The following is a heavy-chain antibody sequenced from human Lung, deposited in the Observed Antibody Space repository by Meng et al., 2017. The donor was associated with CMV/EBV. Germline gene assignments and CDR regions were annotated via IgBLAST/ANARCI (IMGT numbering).Heavy chain of an antibody. CDR1: GGSIGSGGYH. J-gene: IGHJ4*02. CDR3: AREAGRDGYATPKFDY. Sequence: QVPVQEAGPGLVKPSQALSLPCTVSGGSIGSGGYHWSWIRQHPGKGLEWIGYIYYTGSTFYNPSLKSRVTISVDTSKNQFSLKLIPATAADTAVYYCAREAGRDGYATPKFDYWGQGTLVTVSS. CDR2: IYYTGST. V-gene: IGHV4-31*03. D-gene: IGHD5-24*01.